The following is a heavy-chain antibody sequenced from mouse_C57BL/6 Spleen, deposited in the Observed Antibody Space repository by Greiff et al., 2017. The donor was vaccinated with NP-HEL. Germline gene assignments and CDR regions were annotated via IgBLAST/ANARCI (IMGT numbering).Heavy chain of an antibody. J-gene: IGHJ2*01. Sequence: VQLQQSGPELVKPGASVKISCKASGYTFTDYYMNWVKQSHGKSLEWIGDINPNNGGTSYNQKFKGKATLTVDKSSSTAYMELRSLTSEDSAVYYCARFYYFDYWGQGTTLTVSS. CDR1: GYTFTDYY. CDR3: ARFYYFDY. V-gene: IGHV1-26*01. CDR2: INPNNGGT.